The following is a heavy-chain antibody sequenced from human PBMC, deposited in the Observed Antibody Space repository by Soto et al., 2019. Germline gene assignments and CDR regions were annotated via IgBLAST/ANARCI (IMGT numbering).Heavy chain of an antibody. V-gene: IGHV3-74*01. D-gene: IGHD3-3*01. CDR3: AKDSGLPDFGIVMHAFDV. CDR2: INSDGSST. J-gene: IGHJ3*01. CDR1: GFTFSSYW. Sequence: GGSLRLSCAASGFTFSSYWMHWVRQAPGKGLVWVSRINSDGSSTSYADSVRGRFTVSRDNSKNTLYLQMNSLRAEDTALYYCAKDSGLPDFGIVMHAFDVWGQGTMVTVSS.